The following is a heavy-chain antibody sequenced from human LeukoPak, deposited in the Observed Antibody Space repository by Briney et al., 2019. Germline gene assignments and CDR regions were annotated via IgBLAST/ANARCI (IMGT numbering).Heavy chain of an antibody. J-gene: IGHJ3*02. V-gene: IGHV1-18*01. D-gene: IGHD2-15*01. CDR1: GYTFTSYG. Sequence: ASVKVSCKASGYTFTSYGISWVRQAPGQGLEWMGWFSAYNGNTNYVQKVQGRVIITRDTSTSTAYMDVRSLRSDDTAVYYCARLVCSSSSCWDSAAFDIWGQGTMVTVSS. CDR3: ARLVCSSSSCWDSAAFDI. CDR2: FSAYNGNT.